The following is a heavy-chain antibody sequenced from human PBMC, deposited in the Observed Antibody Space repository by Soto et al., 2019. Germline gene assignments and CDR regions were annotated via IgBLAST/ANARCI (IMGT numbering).Heavy chain of an antibody. J-gene: IGHJ5*02. CDR3: ARYPLGGITMGRRPRRSFDP. D-gene: IGHD3-10*01. V-gene: IGHV4-31*03. CDR1: GGSISSGGYY. CDR2: IYYSGST. Sequence: PSETLSLTCTVSGGSISSGGYYWSWIRQHPGKGLEWIGYIYYSGSTYYNPSLKSRVTISVDTSKNQFSLKLSSVTAADTAVYYCARYPLGGITMGRRPRRSFDPWGQGTLVTGSS.